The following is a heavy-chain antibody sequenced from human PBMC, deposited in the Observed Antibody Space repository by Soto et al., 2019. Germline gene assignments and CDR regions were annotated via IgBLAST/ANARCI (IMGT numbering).Heavy chain of an antibody. J-gene: IGHJ5*02. D-gene: IGHD6-13*01. CDR1: GGSFSGYY. CDR2: MNHSGST. CDR3: ARAPIAAAAPGA. V-gene: IGHV4-34*01. Sequence: PSETLSLPCAPYGGSFSGYYWSWIRQPPGKGLEWMGEMNHSGSTNYNPSLKSRVTISVDTSKHQFSLKLSSVTAADTAVYCCARAPIAAAAPGAWGQGTLVTVSS.